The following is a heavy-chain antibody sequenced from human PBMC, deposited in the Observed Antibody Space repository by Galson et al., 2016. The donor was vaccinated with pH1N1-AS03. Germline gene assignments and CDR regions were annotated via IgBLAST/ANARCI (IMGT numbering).Heavy chain of an antibody. J-gene: IGHJ4*02. CDR1: GLTVGNNY. CDR2: IYSGGST. V-gene: IGHV3-66*02. D-gene: IGHD5-18*01. CDR3: ARSGMQLWSYLDY. Sequence: SLRLSCAASGLTVGNNYMNWVRQAPGKGLEWISLIYSGGSTYYADSVKGRFTISRDNAKNTLYLQMNSLRPEDTAMYYCARSGMQLWSYLDYWGQGSLVTVSS.